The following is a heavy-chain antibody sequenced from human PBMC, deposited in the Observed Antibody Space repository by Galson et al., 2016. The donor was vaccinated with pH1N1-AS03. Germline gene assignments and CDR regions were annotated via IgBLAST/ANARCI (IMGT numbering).Heavy chain of an antibody. CDR2: IDPSDSYT. D-gene: IGHD5-18*01. J-gene: IGHJ3*02. Sequence: QSGAEVKKPGESLRISCKSSGYTFTSYWISWVRQMPGKGLEWMGRIDPSDSYTNYSPSFQGHVTISADKSISTAYLQWSSLKASDSAIYYCARTSGYSSHWALDIWGQGTMVTVSS. CDR1: GYTFTSYW. V-gene: IGHV5-10-1*01. CDR3: ARTSGYSSHWALDI.